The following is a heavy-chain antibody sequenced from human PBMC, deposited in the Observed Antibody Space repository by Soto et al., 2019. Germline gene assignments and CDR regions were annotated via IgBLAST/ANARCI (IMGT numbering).Heavy chain of an antibody. V-gene: IGHV1-2*04. CDR2: INPNSGGT. CDR3: AREGRDGYNQIDY. CDR1: GYTFTGYY. Sequence: GASVKVSCKASGYTFTGYYMHWVRQAPGQGLEWMGWINPNSGGTNYAQKFQGWVTMTRDTSISTAYMELSRLRSDDTAVYYCAREGRDGYNQIDYWGQGTLVTVSS. J-gene: IGHJ4*02. D-gene: IGHD5-12*01.